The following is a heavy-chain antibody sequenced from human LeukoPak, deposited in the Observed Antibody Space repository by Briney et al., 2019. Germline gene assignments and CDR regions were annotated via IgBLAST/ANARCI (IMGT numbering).Heavy chain of an antibody. J-gene: IGHJ4*02. CDR3: ARGAPSDY. CDR2: IYYSGKT. Sequence: SETLSLTCTVSGDSISSYYWNWIRQPPGKGLEWIGYIYYSGKTYYNPSLKSRVTISVDTSKNQFSLKLSSVTAADTAVYFCARGAPSDYWGQGTLVTVSS. V-gene: IGHV4-59*08. CDR1: GDSISSYY.